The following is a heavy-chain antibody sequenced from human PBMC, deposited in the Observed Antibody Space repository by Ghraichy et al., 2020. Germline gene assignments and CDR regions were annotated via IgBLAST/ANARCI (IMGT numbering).Heavy chain of an antibody. D-gene: IGHD6-13*01. CDR1: GFTVSSNY. Sequence: GGSLRLSCAASGFTVSSNYMNWVRQAPGKGLVWVSAIFGGGSTYYADSVKGRFTISRDNSKNTLYLQMNSLRAEDTAVYYCARGQPRTYGMDVWGHGTTVTVSS. V-gene: IGHV3-53*01. J-gene: IGHJ6*02. CDR2: IFGGGST. CDR3: ARGQPRTYGMDV.